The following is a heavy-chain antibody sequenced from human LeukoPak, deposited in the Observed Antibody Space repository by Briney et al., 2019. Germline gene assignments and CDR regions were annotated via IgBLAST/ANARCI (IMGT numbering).Heavy chain of an antibody. V-gene: IGHV4-59*12. CDR1: GGSISSYY. J-gene: IGHJ4*02. CDR3: AKGGWSPGY. CDR2: IYYSGST. Sequence: SETLSLTCTVSGGSISSYYWSWIRQPPGKGPEWIEHIYYSGSTNYTPSLKSRVTISVDTSKNQFSLKLSSVTAADTAVYYCAKGGWSPGYWGQGTLVTVSS. D-gene: IGHD2-15*01.